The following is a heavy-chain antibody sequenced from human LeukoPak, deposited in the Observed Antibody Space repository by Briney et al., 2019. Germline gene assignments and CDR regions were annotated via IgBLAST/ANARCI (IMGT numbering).Heavy chain of an antibody. V-gene: IGHV4-30-2*01. CDR2: IHHSGAT. J-gene: IGHJ4*02. Sequence: SETLSLTCTVSGGSISSGGYYWTWIRQPPGKGLEWIGYIHHSGATHDSPSFKSRITLSVDKSKNQFSLKLNSLTVADTAVYYCARVKGDYSNYFDYWGQGALVTVSS. D-gene: IGHD4-11*01. CDR1: GGSISSGGYY. CDR3: ARVKGDYSNYFDY.